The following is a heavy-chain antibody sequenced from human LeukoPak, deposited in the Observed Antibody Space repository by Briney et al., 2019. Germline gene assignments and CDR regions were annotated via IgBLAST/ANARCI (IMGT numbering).Heavy chain of an antibody. V-gene: IGHV1-2*02. Sequence: ASVKVSCKASGYTFTNYYIHWVRQAPRQGLEWMGRINPHNGGTNYAQKLQGRVTMTRDTSISTAYMELSSLRSDDTAVYYCARDKDFVVVVPATDAFDIWGQGTMVSVSS. CDR2: INPHNGGT. CDR1: GYTFTNYY. D-gene: IGHD2-15*01. CDR3: ARDKDFVVVVPATDAFDI. J-gene: IGHJ3*02.